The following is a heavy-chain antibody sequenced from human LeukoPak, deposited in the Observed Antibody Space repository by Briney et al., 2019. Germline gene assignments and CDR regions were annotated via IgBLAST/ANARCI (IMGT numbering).Heavy chain of an antibody. CDR3: AKWATGTTYRGYFDY. Sequence: PGGSLRLSCAASGFTFSTYGMSWVRQAPGKGLVWVSAISGSGGSTYYADSVKGRFTISRDNSKNTLYLQMNSLRAEDTAVYYCAKWATGTTYRGYFDYWGQGTLVTVSS. J-gene: IGHJ4*02. CDR2: ISGSGGST. V-gene: IGHV3-23*01. CDR1: GFTFSTYG. D-gene: IGHD1-1*01.